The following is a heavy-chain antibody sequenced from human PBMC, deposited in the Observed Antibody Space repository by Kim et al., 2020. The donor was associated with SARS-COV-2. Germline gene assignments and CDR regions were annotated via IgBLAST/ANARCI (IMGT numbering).Heavy chain of an antibody. Sequence: GGPLRLSCTASGFKFSSYAMGWVRQAPGKGLEWVSSIGGGDDIEYADSVKGRFTVSRDNSKNTLHLQMSSLGADDTAVYFCAKDAVNGNGLWDYFDYWGQGTQVTVSS. D-gene: IGHD2-8*01. J-gene: IGHJ4*02. CDR1: GFKFSSYA. V-gene: IGHV3-23*01. CDR2: IGGGDDI. CDR3: AKDAVNGNGLWDYFDY.